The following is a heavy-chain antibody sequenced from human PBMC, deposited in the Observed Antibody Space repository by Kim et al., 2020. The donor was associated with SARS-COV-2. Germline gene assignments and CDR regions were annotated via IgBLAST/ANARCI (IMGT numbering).Heavy chain of an antibody. J-gene: IGHJ4*02. CDR3: AREWLRFDY. V-gene: IGHV4-59*13. CDR2: IYYSGST. Sequence: SETLSLTCTVSGGSISSYYWSWIRQPPGKGLEWIGYIYYSGSTNYNPSLKSRVTISVDTSKNQFSLKLSSVTAADTAVYYCAREWLRFDYWGQGTLVTVSS. CDR1: GGSISSYY. D-gene: IGHD5-12*01.